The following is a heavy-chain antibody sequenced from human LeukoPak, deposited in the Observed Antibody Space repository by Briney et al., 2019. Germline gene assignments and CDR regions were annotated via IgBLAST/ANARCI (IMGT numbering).Heavy chain of an antibody. CDR3: ARDSRGYCSMDV. CDR2: IIPIFGTA. CDR1: GDTFSCYA. V-gene: IGHV1-69*06. J-gene: IGHJ6*03. Sequence: SSVKVSCKASGDTFSCYAFSWVRQAQGQGLELVGGIIPIFGTANYAQKFQDRVTITAGNSTSTAYMKLSRLRSEDTALYYCARDSRGYCSMDVWGKGTTVTVSS. D-gene: IGHD3-10*01.